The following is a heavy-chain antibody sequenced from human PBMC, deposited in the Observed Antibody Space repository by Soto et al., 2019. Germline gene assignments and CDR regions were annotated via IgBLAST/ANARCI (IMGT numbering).Heavy chain of an antibody. D-gene: IGHD6-19*01. V-gene: IGHV3-23*01. Sequence: PGGSLRLSCAASGFTFSSYAMSWVRQAAWKGLEWVSAISGSGGSTYYADSVKGRFTISRGNSKNTLYLQMNSLRAEDTAVYYCAKGIAVAGYYYYGMDVWGQGTTVTVSS. CDR2: ISGSGGST. CDR3: AKGIAVAGYYYYGMDV. CDR1: GFTFSSYA. J-gene: IGHJ6*02.